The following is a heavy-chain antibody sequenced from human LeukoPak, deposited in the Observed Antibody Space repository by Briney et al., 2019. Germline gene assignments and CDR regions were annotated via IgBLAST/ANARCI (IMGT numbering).Heavy chain of an antibody. CDR2: ISYDGSNK. V-gene: IGHV3-30-3*01. CDR1: GFTFSNYA. Sequence: GGSLRLSCAASGFTFSNYAMHWVRQAPGKGLEWVAVISYDGSNKYYADSVKGRFTISRDNSKNTLYLQMNSLRAEDTAVYYCARDFRELSPEPYFDYWGQGTLVTVSS. J-gene: IGHJ4*02. D-gene: IGHD3-16*02. CDR3: ARDFRELSPEPYFDY.